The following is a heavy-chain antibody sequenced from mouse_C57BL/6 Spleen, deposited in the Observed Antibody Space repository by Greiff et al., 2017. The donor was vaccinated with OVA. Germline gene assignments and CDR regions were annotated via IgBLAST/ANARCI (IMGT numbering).Heavy chain of an antibody. CDR2: IRNKANNHAT. CDR3: TRNYGSSYFDY. V-gene: IGHV6-6*01. Sequence: EVKLVESGGGLVQPGGSMKLSCAASGFTFSDAWMDWVRQSPEKGLEWVAEIRNKANNHATYYAESVKGRLTISRDESKSSVYLQMNSLRAEDTGIYYCTRNYGSSYFDYWGQGTTLTVSS. D-gene: IGHD1-1*01. CDR1: GFTFSDAW. J-gene: IGHJ2*01.